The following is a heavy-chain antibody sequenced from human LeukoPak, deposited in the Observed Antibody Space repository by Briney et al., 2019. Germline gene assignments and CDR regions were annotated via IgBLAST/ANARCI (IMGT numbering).Heavy chain of an antibody. V-gene: IGHV4-59*01. Sequence: PSETLSLTCTVSGGSISSYYWSWIRQPPGKGLEWIGYIYYSGSTNYNPSLKSRVTISVDTSKNQFSLKLSSVTAADTAVYYCAREGSGSHGRNYFDYWGQGTLVTVSS. CDR3: AREGSGSHGRNYFDY. D-gene: IGHD1-26*01. CDR2: IYYSGST. CDR1: GGSISSYY. J-gene: IGHJ4*02.